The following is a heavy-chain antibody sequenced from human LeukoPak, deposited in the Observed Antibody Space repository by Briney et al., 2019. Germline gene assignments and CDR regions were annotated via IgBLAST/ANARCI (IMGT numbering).Heavy chain of an antibody. Sequence: GRSLRLSCAASGFTLSNSGMHWIRQAPGKGLEWVAVISYDGRNIYYADSVKGRFTISRDDSKSIAYLQMKSLKTEDTAVYYCTRDPPSGTYRVDYYYGMDVWGQGTTVTVSS. J-gene: IGHJ6*02. CDR3: TRDPPSGTYRVDYYYGMDV. CDR2: ISYDGRNI. V-gene: IGHV3-30*03. CDR1: GFTLSNSG. D-gene: IGHD1-26*01.